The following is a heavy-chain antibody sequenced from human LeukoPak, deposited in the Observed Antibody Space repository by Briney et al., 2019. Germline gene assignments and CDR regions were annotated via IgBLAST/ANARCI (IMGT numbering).Heavy chain of an antibody. Sequence: GGSLRLSCAASGFTFSSYWMHWVRQAPGKGLVWVSRINSDGSSTSYADSVKGRFTISRDNAKNTLYLQMNSLRAEDTAVYYCARDQVGRDYDFRSGYRPYYGMDVWGQGTTVTVSS. D-gene: IGHD3-3*01. V-gene: IGHV3-74*01. CDR3: ARDQVGRDYDFRSGYRPYYGMDV. J-gene: IGHJ6*02. CDR1: GFTFSSYW. CDR2: INSDGSST.